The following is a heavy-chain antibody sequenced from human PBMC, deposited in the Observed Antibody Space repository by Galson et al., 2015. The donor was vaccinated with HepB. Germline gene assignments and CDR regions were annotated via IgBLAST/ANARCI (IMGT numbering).Heavy chain of an antibody. CDR1: GGIFSSYA. J-gene: IGHJ4*02. Sequence: SVKVSCKASGGIFSSYAISWVRQAPGQGLEWMGRIIPILGIANYAQKFQGRVTITADKSTSTAYMELSSLRSEDTAVYYCARVAVAGTFDYWGQGTLVTVSS. CDR3: ARVAVAGTFDY. D-gene: IGHD6-19*01. V-gene: IGHV1-69*04. CDR2: IIPILGIA.